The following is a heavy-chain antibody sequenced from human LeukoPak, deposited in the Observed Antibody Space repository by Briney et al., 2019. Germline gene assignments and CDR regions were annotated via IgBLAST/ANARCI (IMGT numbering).Heavy chain of an antibody. CDR3: ARQGAIISYFDY. CDR1: GGSISSSTYL. J-gene: IGHJ4*02. D-gene: IGHD3-10*01. V-gene: IGHV4-39*01. Sequence: PSETLSLTCTVSGGSISSSTYLWGWIRQPPGEGLEWIGSIFYSGSTYYSPSLKSRVTVSVDTSNNQFSLRLSSVTAADTAVYFCARQGAIISYFDYWGQGALVTVSS. CDR2: IFYSGST.